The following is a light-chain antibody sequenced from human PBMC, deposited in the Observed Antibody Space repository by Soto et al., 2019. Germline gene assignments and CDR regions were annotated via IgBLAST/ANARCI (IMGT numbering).Light chain of an antibody. Sequence: EIVMTQSPATLSVSPGERATLSCRASHSVSDNLAWYQQKPGQAPSLLIYAASTRATGIPARFSGSGSGTEFTLTISSLQSEDFAVYYCQQYNNWLPYTFGQGTKLEIK. V-gene: IGKV3-15*01. J-gene: IGKJ2*01. CDR1: HSVSDN. CDR3: QQYNNWLPYT. CDR2: AAS.